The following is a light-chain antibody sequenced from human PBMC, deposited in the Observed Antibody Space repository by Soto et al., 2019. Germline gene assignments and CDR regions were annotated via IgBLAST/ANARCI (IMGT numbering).Light chain of an antibody. CDR2: AAD. Sequence: EVVMRQSAATLSVSPGETATLSCRASQSVSNKLAWYQQRPGQAPRLLIYAADTRATGIPDRFSGSGSGRELTLTISSLQSEVFAVYYCQQYNNWPPWTFGQGTKVEVK. V-gene: IGKV3-15*01. CDR1: QSVSNK. CDR3: QQYNNWPPWT. J-gene: IGKJ1*01.